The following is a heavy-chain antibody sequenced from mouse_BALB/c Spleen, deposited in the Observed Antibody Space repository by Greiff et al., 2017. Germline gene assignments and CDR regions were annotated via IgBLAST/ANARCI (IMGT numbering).Heavy chain of an antibody. J-gene: IGHJ2*01. V-gene: IGHV1-69*01. CDR3: ARGGDDGFDY. CDR2: IDTSDSYT. D-gene: IGHD2-12*01. Sequence: QVQLQQPGAELVMPGASVKMSCKASGYTFTDYWMHWVKQRPGQGLEWIGAIDTSDSYTSYNQKFKGKATLTVDESSSTAYMQLSSLTSEDSAVYYCARGGDDGFDYWGQGTTLTVSS. CDR1: GYTFTDYW.